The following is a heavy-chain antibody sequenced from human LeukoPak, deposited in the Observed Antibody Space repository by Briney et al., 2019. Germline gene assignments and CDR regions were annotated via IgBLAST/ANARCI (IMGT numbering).Heavy chain of an antibody. CDR1: GYTFTSYD. D-gene: IGHD3-10*01. V-gene: IGHV1-8*01. CDR2: MNPNSGNT. CDR3: ARSLYYYGSGSYWGGYYFDY. J-gene: IGHJ4*02. Sequence: ASVKVSCKASGYTFTSYDINWVRQATGQGLEWMGWMNPNSGNTGYAQKFQGRVTMTRNTSISTVYMELSSLRSEDTAVYYCARSLYYYGSGSYWGGYYFDYWGQGTLVTVSS.